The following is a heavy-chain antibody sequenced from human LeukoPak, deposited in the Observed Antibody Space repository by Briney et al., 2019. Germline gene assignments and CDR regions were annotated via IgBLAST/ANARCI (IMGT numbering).Heavy chain of an antibody. CDR3: AKVSRFFGGHFDY. D-gene: IGHD3-16*01. J-gene: IGHJ4*02. CDR1: GYTFTGYY. CDR2: INPNSGGT. V-gene: IGHV1-2*02. Sequence: ASVKVSCKASGYTFTGYYMHWVRQAPGQGLEWMGWINPNSGGTNYAQKFQGRVTMTRDTSISTAYMELSRLRSDDTAIYYCAKVSRFFGGHFDYWGQGTLVTVSS.